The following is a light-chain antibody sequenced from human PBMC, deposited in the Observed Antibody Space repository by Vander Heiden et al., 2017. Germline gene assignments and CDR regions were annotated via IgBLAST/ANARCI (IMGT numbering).Light chain of an antibody. CDR2: EVR. V-gene: IGLV2-8*01. CDR3: SSYAGSNNLL. CDR1: SSDVGGSDY. Sequence: QSALTQPPSASGSPGQSVTISCTGTSSDVGGSDYASWYQQHPGKAPKLMIYEVRQRPSGVPDRFSGSKSGIMASLTVSGLQAEDEADYYCSSYAGSNNLLFGGGTKLTVL. J-gene: IGLJ3*02.